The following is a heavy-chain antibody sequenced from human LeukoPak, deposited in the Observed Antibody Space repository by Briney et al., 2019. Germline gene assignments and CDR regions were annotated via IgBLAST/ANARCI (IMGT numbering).Heavy chain of an antibody. Sequence: KPGGSLRLSCAASGFTFSIYWVHWVRQAPGKGLVWVSSINSDGSSTSYADSVKGRFTIPRDNAKNTLYLQMNTLRAEDTAVYYCASLDYWGQGTPVTVSS. CDR1: GFTFSIYW. CDR2: INSDGSST. J-gene: IGHJ4*02. CDR3: ASLDY. V-gene: IGHV3-74*01.